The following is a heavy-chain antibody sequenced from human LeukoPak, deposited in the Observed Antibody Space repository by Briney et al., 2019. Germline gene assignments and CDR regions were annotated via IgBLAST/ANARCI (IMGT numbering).Heavy chain of an antibody. Sequence: SETLSLTCAVYGGSFSGYYWSWIRQPPGKGMEWIGEINHSGSTNYNPSLKSRVTISVDTSKNQFSLKLSSVTAADTAVYYCSRLTYYYYAMDVWGQGTTVTVSS. J-gene: IGHJ6*02. CDR2: INHSGST. CDR3: SRLTYYYYAMDV. D-gene: IGHD6-13*01. V-gene: IGHV4-34*01. CDR1: GGSFSGYY.